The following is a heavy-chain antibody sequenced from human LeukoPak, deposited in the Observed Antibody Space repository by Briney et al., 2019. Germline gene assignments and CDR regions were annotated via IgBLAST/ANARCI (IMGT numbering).Heavy chain of an antibody. V-gene: IGHV1-18*01. D-gene: IGHD3-3*01. CDR1: GYTFTSYG. CDR3: ARDEGYYDFWSGYWGYYYGMGV. Sequence: ASVKVSCKASGYTFTSYGISWVRQAPGQGLGWMGWISAYNGNTNYAQKLQGRVTMTTDTSTSTAYMELRSLRSDDTAVYYCARDEGYYDFWSGYWGYYYGMGVWGQGTSVTVSS. CDR2: ISAYNGNT. J-gene: IGHJ6*02.